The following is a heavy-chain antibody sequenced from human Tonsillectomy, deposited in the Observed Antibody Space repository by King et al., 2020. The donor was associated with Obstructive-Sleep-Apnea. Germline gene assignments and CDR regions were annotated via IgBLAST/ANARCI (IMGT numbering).Heavy chain of an antibody. V-gene: IGHV3-7*01. J-gene: IGHJ6*02. CDR2: IKQDGSET. CDR1: GFTFNRSW. CDR3: AKCTSTSCYYYGMDV. D-gene: IGHD2-2*01. Sequence: QLVQSGGGLVQPGGSLRLSCAASGFTFNRSWMSWVRQAPGKGLEWVANIKQDGSETYYVDCVKGRFTISRDNAKSSLYLQMTSLRAEDTAMYYCAKCTSTSCYYYGMDVWGQGTTVTVSS.